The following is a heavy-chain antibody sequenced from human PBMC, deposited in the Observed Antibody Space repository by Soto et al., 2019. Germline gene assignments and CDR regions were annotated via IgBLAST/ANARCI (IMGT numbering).Heavy chain of an antibody. V-gene: IGHV1-3*01. CDR3: ARDLAAAGHFDY. CDR1: GYTFTSYA. J-gene: IGHJ4*02. Sequence: QAQLVQSGAEVKKPGASVKVSCKASGYTFTSYAMHWVRQAPGQRLEWMGWINAGNGNTKYSQKFQGRVTITRDTSASTAYMELSSLRSEDTAVYYCARDLAAAGHFDYWGQGTLVTVSS. CDR2: INAGNGNT. D-gene: IGHD6-13*01.